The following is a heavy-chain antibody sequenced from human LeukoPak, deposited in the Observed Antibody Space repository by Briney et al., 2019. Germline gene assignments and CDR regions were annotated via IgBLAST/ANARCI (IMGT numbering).Heavy chain of an antibody. J-gene: IGHJ4*02. CDR1: GYTFTGYY. CDR2: INPNSGGT. Sequence: GASVKVSCKASGYTFTGYYMHWVRQAPGQGLEWMGWINPNSGGTNYAQKFQGRVTMTRDTSISTAYMELSRLRSDDTAVYYCAREAMVRGPQSGFDYWGQGTLVTVSS. D-gene: IGHD3-10*01. V-gene: IGHV1-2*02. CDR3: AREAMVRGPQSGFDY.